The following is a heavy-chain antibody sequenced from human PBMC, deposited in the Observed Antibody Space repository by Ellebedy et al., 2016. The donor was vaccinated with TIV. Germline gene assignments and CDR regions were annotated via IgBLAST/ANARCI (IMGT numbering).Heavy chain of an antibody. V-gene: IGHV1-2*02. CDR2: IDPNSGGT. Sequence: AASVKVSCKASGYTFTGYRLDWVRQAPGQGLEWMGWIDPNSGGTHYPQKFQGSVTITSDTSISTAYMELNSLTSDDTAVYYCARDYVGSYEYWGQGTLVAVSS. J-gene: IGHJ4*02. CDR1: GYTFTGYR. D-gene: IGHD3-10*01. CDR3: ARDYVGSYEY.